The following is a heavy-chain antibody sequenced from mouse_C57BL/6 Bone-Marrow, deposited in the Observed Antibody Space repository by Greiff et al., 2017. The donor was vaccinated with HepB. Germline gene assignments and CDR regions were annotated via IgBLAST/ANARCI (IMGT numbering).Heavy chain of an antibody. CDR1: GFTFSSYA. V-gene: IGHV5-9-1*02. CDR3: TSDRLRWPYYAMDY. J-gene: IGHJ4*01. CDR2: ISSGGDYI. D-gene: IGHD1-1*01. Sequence: EVKLVESGEGLVKPGGSLKLSCAASGFTFSSYAMSWVRQTPEKRLEWVAYISSGGDYIYYADTVKGRFTISRDNARNTLYLQVSSLKSKDTAMYYYTSDRLRWPYYAMDYWGQGTSVTVSS.